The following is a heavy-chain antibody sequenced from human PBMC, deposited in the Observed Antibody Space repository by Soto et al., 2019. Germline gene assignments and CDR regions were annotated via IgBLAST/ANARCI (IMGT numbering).Heavy chain of an antibody. V-gene: IGHV3-21*01. CDR2: ISSSSSYI. J-gene: IGHJ4*02. CDR1: GFTFSSYS. D-gene: IGHD6-13*01. CDR3: ARGRHSSSWFIFDD. Sequence: GGSLRLSCAASGFTFSSYSMNWVRQAPGKGLEWVSSISSSSSYIYYADSVKGRFTISRDNAKNSLYLQMNSLRAEDTAVYYCARGRHSSSWFIFDDWGQGTLVTVSS.